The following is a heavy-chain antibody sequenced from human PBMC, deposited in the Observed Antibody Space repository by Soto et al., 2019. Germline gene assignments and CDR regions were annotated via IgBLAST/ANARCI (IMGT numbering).Heavy chain of an antibody. CDR3: AREEFYSSGWPYYFDY. CDR2: TYYRSKWYN. J-gene: IGHJ4*02. CDR1: GDSVSSNSAA. D-gene: IGHD6-19*01. Sequence: KQSQTLSLTCAISGDSVSSNSAAWNWIRQSPSRGLEWLGRTYYRSKWYNDYAVSVKSRITINPDTSKNQFSLQLNSVTPEDTAVYYCAREEFYSSGWPYYFDYWGQGTLVTVSS. V-gene: IGHV6-1*01.